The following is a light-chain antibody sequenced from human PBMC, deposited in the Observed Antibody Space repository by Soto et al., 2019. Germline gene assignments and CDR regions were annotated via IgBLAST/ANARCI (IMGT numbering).Light chain of an antibody. V-gene: IGLV2-14*01. J-gene: IGLJ3*02. CDR1: SGDIGGYNY. CDR2: EVS. CDR3: NSYTSTSARV. Sequence: QSALTQPASVSGSPGQSITISCTGTSGDIGGYNYVSWYQQHPGKAPKVIIYEVSNRPSGVSNRFSGSKSGNTASLTISGRQAEDEADYYCNSYTSTSARVFGGGTKVTVL.